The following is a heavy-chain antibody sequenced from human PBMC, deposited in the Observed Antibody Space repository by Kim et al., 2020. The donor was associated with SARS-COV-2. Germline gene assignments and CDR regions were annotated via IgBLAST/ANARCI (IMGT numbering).Heavy chain of an antibody. CDR1: GFTFSSYA. V-gene: IGHV3-23*01. CDR2: ISGSGGST. J-gene: IGHJ4*02. D-gene: IGHD2-2*01. Sequence: GGSLRLSCAASGFTFSSYAMSWVRQAPGKALEWVSAISGSGGSTYYADSVKGRFTISRDNSKNTLYLQMNSLRAEDTAVYYCGNSLEGDIVVVPAAILQYYFDYWGQGTLVTVSS. CDR3: GNSLEGDIVVVPAAILQYYFDY.